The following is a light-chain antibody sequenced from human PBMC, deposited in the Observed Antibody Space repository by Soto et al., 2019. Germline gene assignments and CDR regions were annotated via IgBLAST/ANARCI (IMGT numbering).Light chain of an antibody. V-gene: IGLV2-8*01. Sequence: QSALTQPPSASGSPGQSVTISCTGTSSDVGGYVYVSWYQQYPGKAPKLMIYEVNKRASGVPDRFSGSKSGNTASLTVSGLQAEDEDDYYCRSYAGTNIDVVFGGGTKLTV. CDR2: EVN. CDR1: SSDVGGYVY. J-gene: IGLJ2*01. CDR3: RSYAGTNIDVV.